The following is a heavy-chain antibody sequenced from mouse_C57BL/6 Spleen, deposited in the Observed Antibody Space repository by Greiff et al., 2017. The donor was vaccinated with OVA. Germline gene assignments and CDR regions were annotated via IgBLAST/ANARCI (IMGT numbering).Heavy chain of an antibody. Sequence: ESGPGLVKPSQSLPLTCSVTGYSITSGYYWNWIRQFPGNKLEWMGYISYDGSNNYNPSLKNRISITRDTSKNQFFLKLNSVTTEDTATYYCAIYYEGYYYAMDYWGQGTSVTVSS. CDR1: GYSITSGYY. D-gene: IGHD2-4*01. V-gene: IGHV3-6*01. J-gene: IGHJ4*01. CDR3: AIYYEGYYYAMDY. CDR2: ISYDGSN.